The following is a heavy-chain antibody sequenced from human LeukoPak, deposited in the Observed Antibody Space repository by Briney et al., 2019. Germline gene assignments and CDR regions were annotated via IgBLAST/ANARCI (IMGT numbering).Heavy chain of an antibody. D-gene: IGHD6-6*01. CDR2: IYPGDSDT. Sequence: GESLKISCKGSGYSFTSYWIGWVRQMPGKGLEWMGIIYPGDSDTRYSPSFQGQVTISADKSISTAYLQWSSLKASDTAMYYCARHRSIAARRPNWFDPWGQGTLVTVSS. CDR1: GYSFTSYW. V-gene: IGHV5-51*01. J-gene: IGHJ5*02. CDR3: ARHRSIAARRPNWFDP.